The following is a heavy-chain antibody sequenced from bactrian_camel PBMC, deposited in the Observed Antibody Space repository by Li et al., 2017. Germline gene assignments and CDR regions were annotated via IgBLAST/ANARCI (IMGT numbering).Heavy chain of an antibody. D-gene: IGHD4*01. CDR2: IRRSGGET. V-gene: IGHV3S55*01. CDR1: GHSRGSNC. J-gene: IGHJ6*01. CDR3: AAVRWPAAHYNDYVRFGY. Sequence: HVQLVESGGDSVQSGGSLRLSCVVSGHSRGSNCVGWYRLPPGRAPAEREGIAAIRRSGGETWYAGSVKGRFTISQDNAKNTLYLQMNSLKPEDTAMYYCAAVRWPAAHYNDYVRFGYWGHGTQVTVS.